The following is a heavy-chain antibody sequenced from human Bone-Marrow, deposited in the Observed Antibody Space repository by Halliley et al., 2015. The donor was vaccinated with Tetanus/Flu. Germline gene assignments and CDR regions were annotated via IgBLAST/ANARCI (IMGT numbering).Heavy chain of an antibody. V-gene: IGHV4-59*01. J-gene: IGHJ6*02. D-gene: IGHD3-16*01. CDR2: IYYSGAS. CDR3: ARDGGTNGLDV. Sequence: EWIGHIYYSGASNYNPSLKSRVTFSKNTSKNQFSLKVNSATAADTAVYYCARDGGTNGLDVWGQGITVTVSS.